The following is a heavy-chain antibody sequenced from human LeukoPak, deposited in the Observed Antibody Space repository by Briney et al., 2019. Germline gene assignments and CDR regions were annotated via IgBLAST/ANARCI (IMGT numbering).Heavy chain of an antibody. J-gene: IGHJ4*02. CDR2: IIPIFGTA. CDR1: GGTFSSYA. V-gene: IGHV1-69*13. CDR3: ARSGYDSSGQGLNY. Sequence: ASVKVSCKASGGTFSSYAISWVRQAPGQGLEWMGGIIPIFGTANYAQKFQGRDTIPADESTSTAYMELSSLRSEDTAVYYCARSGYDSSGQGLNYWGQGTLVTVSS. D-gene: IGHD3-22*01.